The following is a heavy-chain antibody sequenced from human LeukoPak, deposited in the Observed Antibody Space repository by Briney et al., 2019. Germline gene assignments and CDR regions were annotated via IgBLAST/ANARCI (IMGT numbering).Heavy chain of an antibody. CDR1: GFTVSSNY. CDR2: ISGSGGST. D-gene: IGHD3-10*01. V-gene: IGHV3-23*01. CDR3: FRASGFDY. J-gene: IGHJ4*02. Sequence: GGSLRLSCAASGFTVSSNYMSWVRQAPGKGLEWVSAISGSGGSTYYADSVKGRFTISRDNSKNTLYLQMNSLRAEDTAVYYCFRASGFDYWGQGTLVTVSS.